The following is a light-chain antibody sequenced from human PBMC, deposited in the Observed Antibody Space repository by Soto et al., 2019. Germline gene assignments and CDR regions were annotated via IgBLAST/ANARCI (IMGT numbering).Light chain of an antibody. J-gene: IGKJ1*01. CDR3: LQYVSSPWT. Sequence: ETVLTQSPATLSLSPGERATLSCRASQSISTYLAWYQQKPGQAPRLLIHDASHRATGIPARFSGSGSGTDFTLTISSLEPEDFAVYYCLQYVSSPWTFGQGTRVEV. CDR1: QSISTY. CDR2: DAS. V-gene: IGKV3-11*01.